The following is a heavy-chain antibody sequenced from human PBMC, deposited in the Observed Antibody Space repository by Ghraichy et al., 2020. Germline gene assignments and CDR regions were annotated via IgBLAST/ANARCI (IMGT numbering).Heavy chain of an antibody. CDR3: VKDLYSRGFYTLPSFEYYGVDV. V-gene: IGHV3-30*18. D-gene: IGHD3-22*01. CDR2: ISYDGSEK. J-gene: IGHJ6*02. Sequence: GGSLRLSCAASGFTFRKYGMHWVRQAPGKGLECVAVISYDGSEKFYADSVKGRFTISRDNSKNTLDLQMNSLRAEDTAVYYCVKDLYSRGFYTLPSFEYYGVDVWGLGTTVTVSS. CDR1: GFTFRKYG.